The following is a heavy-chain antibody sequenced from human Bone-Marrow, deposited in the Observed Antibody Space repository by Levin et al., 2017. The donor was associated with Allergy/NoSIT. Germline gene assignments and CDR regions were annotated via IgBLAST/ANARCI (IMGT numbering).Heavy chain of an antibody. CDR3: ARGRITGGPGTDADH. CDR2: VNPNSGGT. D-gene: IGHD6-13*01. Sequence: VASVKVSCKASGYSFTGYYLHWVRQAPGQGLEWMGWVNPNSGGTSYAQRFQGRVTVTRDTSISTAYMELNSLRSDDTAVYYCARGRITGGPGTDADHWGQGTLVTVSS. J-gene: IGHJ4*02. V-gene: IGHV1-2*02. CDR1: GYSFTGYY.